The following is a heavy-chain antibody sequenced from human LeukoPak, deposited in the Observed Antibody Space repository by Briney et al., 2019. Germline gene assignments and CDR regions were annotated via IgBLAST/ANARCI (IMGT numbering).Heavy chain of an antibody. V-gene: IGHV3-23*01. CDR2: LSGSGSST. CDR1: GFTFSSYA. D-gene: IGHD2-15*01. CDR3: AQQVGYCSSGSCYFTY. J-gene: IGHJ1*01. Sequence: PGGSLRLSCEASGFTFSSYAMSWVRQAPGKGLEWVSTLSGSGSSTYYADSVKGRFTISRDNSRNTLYLQMNSLRAEDTAVYYCAQQVGYCSSGSCYFTYWGQGTLVTVSS.